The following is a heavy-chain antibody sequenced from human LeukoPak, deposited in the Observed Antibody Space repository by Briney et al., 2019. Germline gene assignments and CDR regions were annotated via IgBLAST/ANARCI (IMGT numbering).Heavy chain of an antibody. Sequence: PGRSLRLSCAASGFTFSSYGMHWVRQAPGKGLEWVTVIWYDGSNKYYVDSVKGRFTISRDNSKNTVYLQMDSLRAEDTAVYYCARFSSNTMATGGFDIWGQGTMVTVSS. CDR1: GFTFSSYG. D-gene: IGHD1/OR15-1a*01. V-gene: IGHV3-33*01. J-gene: IGHJ3*02. CDR2: IWYDGSNK. CDR3: ARFSSNTMATGGFDI.